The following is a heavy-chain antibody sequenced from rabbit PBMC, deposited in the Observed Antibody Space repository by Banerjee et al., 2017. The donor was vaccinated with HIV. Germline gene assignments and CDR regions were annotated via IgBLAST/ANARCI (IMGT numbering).Heavy chain of an antibody. CDR1: GFSFNSGYY. Sequence: QSLEESGGDLVKPGASLTLTCTASGFSFNSGYYMCWVRQAPGKGLEWIACIYAGSGGSTYYANWAEGRFTCSKASSTTVTLQMASLTAADMATYFCTRNAGSSYYTHFKLWGQGTLVTVS. V-gene: IGHV1S40*01. CDR2: IYAGSGGST. J-gene: IGHJ4*01. CDR3: TRNAGSSYYTHFKL. D-gene: IGHD8-1*01.